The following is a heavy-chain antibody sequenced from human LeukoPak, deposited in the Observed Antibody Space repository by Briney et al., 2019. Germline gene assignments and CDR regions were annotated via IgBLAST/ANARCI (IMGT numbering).Heavy chain of an antibody. CDR1: TFTFSSYG. CDR3: AKAHSGSFDY. D-gene: IGHD5-12*01. CDR2: ISYDGSNK. Sequence: GGSLRLSCAASTFTFSSYGIHWARQAPGKGLEWVAVISYDGSNKYYADSVKGRFTISRDNSKNTLYLQMNSLRAEDTAVYYCAKAHSGSFDYRGQGTLVTVSS. V-gene: IGHV3-30*18. J-gene: IGHJ4*02.